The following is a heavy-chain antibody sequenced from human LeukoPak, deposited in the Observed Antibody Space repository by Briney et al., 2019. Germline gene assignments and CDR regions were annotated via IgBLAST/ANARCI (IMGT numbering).Heavy chain of an antibody. CDR1: GYNFTSYG. Sequence: ASVKVSCKASGYNFTSYGISWVRQAPGQGLEWMGGIIPIFGTTNYAQKFQDRVTITADKSTSTAYMELSSLRSEDTAVYYCARVVGLTGYSSSWYSGYYYYMDVWGKGTTVTVSS. D-gene: IGHD6-13*01. J-gene: IGHJ6*03. V-gene: IGHV1-69*06. CDR2: IIPIFGTT. CDR3: ARVVGLTGYSSSWYSGYYYYMDV.